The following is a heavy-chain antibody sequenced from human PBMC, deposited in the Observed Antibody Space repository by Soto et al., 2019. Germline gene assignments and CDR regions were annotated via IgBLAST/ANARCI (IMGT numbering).Heavy chain of an antibody. CDR3: ARDLRGGYQLPPN. V-gene: IGHV4-4*02. D-gene: IGHD2-2*01. CDR2: IYHSGST. Sequence: SETLSLTCAVSGGSISSSNWWSWVRQPPGKGLEWIGEIYHSGSTNYNPSLKSRATISVDKSKNQFSVKLSSVTAADTAVYYCARDLRGGYQLPPNWGQGTLVTVSS. J-gene: IGHJ4*02. CDR1: GGSISSSNW.